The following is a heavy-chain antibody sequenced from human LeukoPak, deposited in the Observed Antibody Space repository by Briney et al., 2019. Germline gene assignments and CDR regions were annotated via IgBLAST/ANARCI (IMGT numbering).Heavy chain of an antibody. CDR2: INTDGSST. D-gene: IGHD5-12*01. J-gene: IGHJ6*03. CDR3: ARRGYSGYDPGYYYYMDV. V-gene: IGHV3-74*01. CDR1: GFTFSSYW. Sequence: QAGGSLRLSCAASGFTFSSYWMHWVRQAPGKGLVWVSRINTDGSSTSYADSVKGRFTISRDNAKNTLYLQMNSLRAEDTAVYYCARRGYSGYDPGYYYYMDVWGKGTTVTVSS.